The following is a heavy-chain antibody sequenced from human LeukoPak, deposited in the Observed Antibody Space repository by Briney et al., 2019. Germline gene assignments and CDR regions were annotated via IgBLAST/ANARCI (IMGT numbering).Heavy chain of an antibody. V-gene: IGHV1-24*01. CDR1: GYTLTELS. CDR3: ATYYYGSGSYYPYAFDI. D-gene: IGHD3-10*01. J-gene: IGHJ3*02. CDR2: FDPEDGEA. Sequence: ASVKVSCKVSGYTLTELSMHWVRQAPGKGLEWMGGFDPEDGEAIYAQKFQGRVTMTEGTSTDTAYMELSSLRSEDTAVYYCATYYYGSGSYYPYAFDIWGQGTMVTVSS.